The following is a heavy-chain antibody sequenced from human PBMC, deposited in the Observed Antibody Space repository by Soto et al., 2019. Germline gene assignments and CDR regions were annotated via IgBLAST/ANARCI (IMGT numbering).Heavy chain of an antibody. D-gene: IGHD3-3*01. CDR3: ARGRDDFWGGYWGHIDY. CDR2: IKQDGSEK. J-gene: IGHJ4*02. Sequence: GGSLRLSXAASGFTFSSYWMSWVRQAPGKGLEWVANIKQDGSEKYYVDSVKGRFTISRDNAKNSLYLQMNSLRAEDTAVYYCARGRDDFWGGYWGHIDYWGQGTLVTVSS. V-gene: IGHV3-7*01. CDR1: GFTFSSYW.